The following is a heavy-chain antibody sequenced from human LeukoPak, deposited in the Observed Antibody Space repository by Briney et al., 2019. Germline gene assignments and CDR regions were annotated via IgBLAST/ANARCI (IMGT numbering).Heavy chain of an antibody. CDR1: GYTFTVYY. CDR3: ASGGSYSFSGVDYFDY. D-gene: IGHD1-26*01. J-gene: IGHJ4*02. Sequence: ASVKVSCKASGYTFTVYYMHWVRQAPGQGLEWMGRINPNSGGTNYAQKFRGRVTTTRDTSISTAYMELSRLRSDDTAVYYCASGGSYSFSGVDYFDYWGQGTLVTVSS. V-gene: IGHV1-2*06. CDR2: INPNSGGT.